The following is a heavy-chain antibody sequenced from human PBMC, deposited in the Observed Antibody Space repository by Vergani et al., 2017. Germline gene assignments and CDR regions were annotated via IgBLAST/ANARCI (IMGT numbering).Heavy chain of an antibody. D-gene: IGHD1-26*01. CDR2: ISGSGGST. CDR3: ARDSGSYPKVLY. CDR1: GFTFSSYA. Sequence: EVQLLESGGGLVQPGGSLRLSCAASGFTFSSYAMSWVRQAPGKGLEWVSAISGSGGSTYYADSVKGRFTISRDNSKNTLYLQMNSLRAEDTAVYYCARDSGSYPKVLYWGQGTLVTVSS. J-gene: IGHJ4*02. V-gene: IGHV3-23*01.